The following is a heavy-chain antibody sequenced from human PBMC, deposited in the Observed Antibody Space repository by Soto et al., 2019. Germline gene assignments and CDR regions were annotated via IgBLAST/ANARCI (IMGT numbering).Heavy chain of an antibody. CDR2: VAYDGRSK. D-gene: IGHD2-21*02. J-gene: IGHJ6*02. Sequence: GGSLRLSCAASGFTFSDYAMHWVRQAPGKGLEWVAVVAYDGRSKYYADSVKGRFTISRDNSRTTVYLQMNSLRDEDTAMYYCATQFHHCGGDCYRGPYFGMDVWGQGTTVTVSS. CDR3: ATQFHHCGGDCYRGPYFGMDV. V-gene: IGHV3-30*04. CDR1: GFTFSDYA.